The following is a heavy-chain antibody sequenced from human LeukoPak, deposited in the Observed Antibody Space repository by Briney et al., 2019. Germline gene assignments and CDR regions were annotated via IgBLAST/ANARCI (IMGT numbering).Heavy chain of an antibody. CDR1: GDSVSSKSAA. CDR2: TYYRSKWSS. Sequence: SQTLSLTCAISGDSVSSKSAAWNWIRQSPSRGLEWLGRTYYRSKWSSGYAESVKSRITINPDTSKNQFSLQLRSVTPEDTAVYYCARCYSIAVAGSDYWGQGTLVTVSS. V-gene: IGHV6-1*01. J-gene: IGHJ4*02. CDR3: ARCYSIAVAGSDY. D-gene: IGHD6-19*01.